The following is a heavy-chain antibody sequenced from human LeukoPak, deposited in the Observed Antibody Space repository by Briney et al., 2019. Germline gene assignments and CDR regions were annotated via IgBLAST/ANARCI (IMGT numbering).Heavy chain of an antibody. CDR2: IKSNADGGTP. D-gene: IGHD2/OR15-2a*01. CDR3: TTFYHEYSPY. CDR1: GFSFMNAW. Sequence: PGGSLRLSCAASGFSFMNAWMIWVRQAPGKGLEWVGRIKSNADGGTPDYAGPARGRFTISRDDSKNTLYLQMNSLKTEDTAVYYCTTFYHEYSPYWGRGTLVTVSS. J-gene: IGHJ4*02. V-gene: IGHV3-15*01.